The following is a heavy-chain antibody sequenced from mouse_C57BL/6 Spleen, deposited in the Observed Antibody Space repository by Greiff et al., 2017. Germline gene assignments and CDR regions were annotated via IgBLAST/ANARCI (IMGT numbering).Heavy chain of an antibody. J-gene: IGHJ4*01. Sequence: VQLQQSGTELVKPGASVKLSCKASGYTFTSYWMHWVKQRPGQGLEWIGNINPSNGGTNYNEKFKSKATLTVDKSSSTAYMQLSSLTSEDSAVYYCAREDGYDGYYYAMDYWGQGTSVTVSS. V-gene: IGHV1-53*01. CDR2: INPSNGGT. D-gene: IGHD2-2*01. CDR3: AREDGYDGYYYAMDY. CDR1: GYTFTSYW.